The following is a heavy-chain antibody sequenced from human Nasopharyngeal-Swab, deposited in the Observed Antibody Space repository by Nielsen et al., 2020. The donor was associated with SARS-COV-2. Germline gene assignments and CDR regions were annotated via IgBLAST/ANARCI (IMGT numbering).Heavy chain of an antibody. CDR3: ATYYYDSSGYWEGFDP. J-gene: IGHJ5*02. Sequence: SETLSLTCTVSGCSISSYYWSWIRQPPGKGLEWIGYIYYSGSTNYNPSLKSRVTISVDTSKNQFSLKLSSVTAADTAVYYCATYYYDSSGYWEGFDPWGQGTLVTVSS. D-gene: IGHD3-22*01. V-gene: IGHV4-59*01. CDR1: GCSISSYY. CDR2: IYYSGST.